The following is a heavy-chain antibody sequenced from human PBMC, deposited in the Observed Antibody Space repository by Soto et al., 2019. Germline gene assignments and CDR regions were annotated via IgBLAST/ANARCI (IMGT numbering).Heavy chain of an antibody. CDR3: ARGVEYSSSLSWFDT. Sequence: SETLSLTCSVSGGSISSGSFSWSWIRQPPGKGLEWIGYILQSGSTYYNPSLKSRVIISTDGPKNQFSLKLNSVTAADTAVYYCARGVEYSSSLSWFDTWGQGTLVTVSS. CDR2: ILQSGST. J-gene: IGHJ5*02. D-gene: IGHD6-6*01. V-gene: IGHV4-30-2*01. CDR1: GGSISSGSFS.